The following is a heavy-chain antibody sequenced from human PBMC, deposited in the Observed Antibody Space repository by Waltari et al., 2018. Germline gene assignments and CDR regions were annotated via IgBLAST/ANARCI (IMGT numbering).Heavy chain of an antibody. CDR1: GSSIGRGYY. Sequence: QVQLQESGPGLVKPSETLSLTCAVSGSSIGRGYYWGWIRQPPGKGLEWIANIYHSGSTYYSPSLKSRVTISVDTSTNQFSLKLNSVTAADTAVYYCARGPSGYYLDYWGQGTLVTVSS. CDR2: IYHSGST. D-gene: IGHD3-3*01. V-gene: IGHV4-38-2*01. J-gene: IGHJ4*02. CDR3: ARGPSGYYLDY.